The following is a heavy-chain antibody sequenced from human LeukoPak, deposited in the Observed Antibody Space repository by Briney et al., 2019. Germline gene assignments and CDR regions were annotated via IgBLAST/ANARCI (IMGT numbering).Heavy chain of an antibody. D-gene: IGHD5-24*01. J-gene: IGHJ5*02. CDR3: SRLVAPMATIPGWFDP. V-gene: IGHV5-51*03. Sequence: GESLKISCKGSGYSFTSYWIGWVRQMPGKGLEWMGIIYPGDSDTRYSPSFQGQVTISADKSISTAYLQWSSLKASDTAMYYCSRLVAPMATIPGWFDPWGQGTLVTVSS. CDR2: IYPGDSDT. CDR1: GYSFTSYW.